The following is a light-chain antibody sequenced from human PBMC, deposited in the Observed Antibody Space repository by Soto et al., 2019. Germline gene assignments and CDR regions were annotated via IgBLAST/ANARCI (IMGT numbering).Light chain of an antibody. CDR3: QHYANWPLT. V-gene: IGKV3-20*01. Sequence: EIVLTQSPGTLSLSPGERVTLSCRASQSVRSSYLAWYQQRPGQVPRLLIYGASRRATGVPARFRGSASGTEFTLTITSLQSEDFAVYYCQHYANWPLTFGGGTRVESK. CDR2: GAS. J-gene: IGKJ4*01. CDR1: QSVRSSY.